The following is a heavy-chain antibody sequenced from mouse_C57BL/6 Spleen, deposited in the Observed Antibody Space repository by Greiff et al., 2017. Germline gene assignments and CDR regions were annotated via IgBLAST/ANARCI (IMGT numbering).Heavy chain of an antibody. J-gene: IGHJ4*01. CDR2: IYPGDGDT. Sequence: QVQLKQSGPELVKPGASVKISCKASGYAFSSSWMNWVKQRPGKGLEWIGRIYPGDGDTNYNGKFKGKATLTADKSSSTAYMQLSSLTSEDSAVYFCARGYGSSELYAMDYWGQGTSVTVSS. V-gene: IGHV1-82*01. CDR3: ARGYGSSELYAMDY. CDR1: GYAFSSSW. D-gene: IGHD1-1*01.